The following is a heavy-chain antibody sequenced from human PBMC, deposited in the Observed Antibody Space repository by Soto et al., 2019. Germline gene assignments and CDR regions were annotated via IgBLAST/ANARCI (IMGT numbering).Heavy chain of an antibody. CDR1: GFTFSSYA. CDR2: ISGSGGST. V-gene: IGHV3-23*01. D-gene: IGHD6-19*01. Sequence: GGSLRLSCAASGFTFSSYAMSWVRQAPGKGLEWVSAISGSGGSTYYADSVKGRFTISRDNSKNTLYLQMNSLRAEDTAVYYCVEQWLGYYYGMDVWGQGTTVTVSS. CDR3: VEQWLGYYYGMDV. J-gene: IGHJ6*02.